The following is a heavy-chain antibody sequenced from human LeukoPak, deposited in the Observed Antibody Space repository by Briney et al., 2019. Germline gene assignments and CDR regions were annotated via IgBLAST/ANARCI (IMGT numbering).Heavy chain of an antibody. CDR1: GFTFSSYG. Sequence: RAGGSLRLSCAASGFTFSSYGMHWVRQAPGKGLEWVAFIRFDGSNKYYADSVKGRFTISRDNSKNMLYLQMNSLRAEDTAVYYCAKPHFDYWGQGTLVTVSS. V-gene: IGHV3-30*02. J-gene: IGHJ4*02. CDR3: AKPHFDY. CDR2: IRFDGSNK.